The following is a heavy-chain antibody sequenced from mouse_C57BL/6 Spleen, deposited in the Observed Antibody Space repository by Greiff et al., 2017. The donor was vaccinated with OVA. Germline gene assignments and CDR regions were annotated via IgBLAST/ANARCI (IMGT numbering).Heavy chain of an antibody. Sequence: EVKVVESEGGLVQPGSSMKLSCTASGFTFSDYYMAWVRQVPEKGLEWVANINYDGSSTYYLDSLKSRFIISRDNAKNILYLQMSSLKSEDTATYYCAREGWDRGFDYWGQGTTLTVSS. V-gene: IGHV5-16*01. D-gene: IGHD3-3*01. CDR1: GFTFSDYY. CDR2: INYDGSST. CDR3: AREGWDRGFDY. J-gene: IGHJ2*01.